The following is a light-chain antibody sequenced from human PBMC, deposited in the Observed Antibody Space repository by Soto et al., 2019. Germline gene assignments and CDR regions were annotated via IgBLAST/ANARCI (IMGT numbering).Light chain of an antibody. CDR2: NNN. V-gene: IGLV1-47*02. J-gene: IGLJ2*01. CDR1: SSNIGSNY. Sequence: QSVLTQPPSASGTPGQRVTISCSGSSSNIGSNYVYWYQQLPGTAPKLLIYNNNQWPSGVPDRFSGSKSGTSASLAISGLRSEDEADYYCAAWDDSLSGVAFGGGTKLTVL. CDR3: AAWDDSLSGVA.